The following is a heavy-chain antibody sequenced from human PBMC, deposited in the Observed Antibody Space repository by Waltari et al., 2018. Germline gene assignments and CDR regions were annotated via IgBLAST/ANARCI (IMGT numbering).Heavy chain of an antibody. CDR2: IYYSGST. D-gene: IGHD6-19*01. CDR1: GGSISSYY. CDR3: ARGVQDSSGWSGGAFDI. V-gene: IGHV4-59*01. J-gene: IGHJ3*02. Sequence: QVQLQESGPGLVKPSETLSLTCTVSGGSISSYYWSWIRQPPRKGLEWIGYIYYSGSTNYNPSLKSRVTISVDTSKNQFSLKLSSVTAADTAVYYCARGVQDSSGWSGGAFDIWGQGTMVTVSS.